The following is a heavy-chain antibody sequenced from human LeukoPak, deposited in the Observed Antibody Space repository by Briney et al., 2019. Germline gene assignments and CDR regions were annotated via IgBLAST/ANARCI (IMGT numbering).Heavy chain of an antibody. Sequence: GASVKVSCRTSGGTFSSYSISWVRQAPGQGLEWMGWISAYNGNTNYAQKLQGRVTMTTDTSTSTAYMELRSLRSDDTAVYYCARDPAGIAYFDYWGQGTLVTVSS. V-gene: IGHV1-18*01. CDR2: ISAYNGNT. CDR1: GGTFSSYS. CDR3: ARDPAGIAYFDY. J-gene: IGHJ4*02. D-gene: IGHD6-13*01.